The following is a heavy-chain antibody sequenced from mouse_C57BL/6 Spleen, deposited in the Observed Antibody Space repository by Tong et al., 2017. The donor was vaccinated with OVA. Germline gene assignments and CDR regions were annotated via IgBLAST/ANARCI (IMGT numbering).Heavy chain of an antibody. V-gene: IGHV1-18*01. CDR1: GYTFTDYN. Sequence: EVQLQESGPDLVKPGASVKMSYKASGYTFTDYNMDWVNQSHGKSLEWIGDINPNNGGTIYNQKFKGKATLTVDKPTSTAYMQLSRLTSEDSAVYYCARSEYGDFDDWGTGTTVTVSA. D-gene: IGHD5-2*01. CDR2: INPNNGGT. J-gene: IGHJ1*03. CDR3: ARSEYGDFDD.